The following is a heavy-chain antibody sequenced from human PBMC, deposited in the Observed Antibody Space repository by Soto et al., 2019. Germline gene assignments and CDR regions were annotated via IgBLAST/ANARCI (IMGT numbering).Heavy chain of an antibody. CDR2: ISSYNGDT. D-gene: IGHD3-3*01. J-gene: IGHJ4*02. V-gene: IGHV1-18*04. Sequence: GAAVQVSGKASGYTLTGYGITWGRQAPGQGLEWMGWISSYNGDTKYARKVQGRVTLTIDTSSRTAYLDLRSLRSDDTAVYYCARGGDYDFWSGYVSFDYWGQGTLLTGSS. CDR1: GYTLTGYG. CDR3: ARGGDYDFWSGYVSFDY.